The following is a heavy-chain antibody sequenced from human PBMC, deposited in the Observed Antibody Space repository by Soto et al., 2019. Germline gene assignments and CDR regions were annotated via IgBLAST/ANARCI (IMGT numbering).Heavy chain of an antibody. J-gene: IGHJ6*02. CDR3: ARGHSTDCSNGVCSFFYNHEMDV. CDR2: INPKSGGT. V-gene: IGHV1-2*04. Sequence: ASVKVSCKASGYSFTDYHIHWVRQAPGQGLEWLGRINPKSGGTSTAQKFQGWVTMTRDRSISTVYMELTRLRSDDTTVYFCARGHSTDCSNGVCSFFYNHEMDVWGQGTTVTVSS. CDR1: GYSFTDYH. D-gene: IGHD2-8*01.